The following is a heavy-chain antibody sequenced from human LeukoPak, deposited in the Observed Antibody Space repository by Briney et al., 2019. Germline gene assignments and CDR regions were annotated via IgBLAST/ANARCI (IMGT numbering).Heavy chain of an antibody. D-gene: IGHD3-22*01. CDR3: ASPYYYDRSSYYHFIDH. J-gene: IGHJ4*02. V-gene: IGHV1-3*03. Sequence: ASVKVSCKASGYTFTDYALHWVRQAPGQSLEWMGWITTRRGETRYSQEFQRRITFTRDTSASTVYMDLSDLRSEDTAVYYCASPYYYDRSSYYHFIDHWGRGTLVTVSS. CDR2: ITTRRGET. CDR1: GYTFTDYA.